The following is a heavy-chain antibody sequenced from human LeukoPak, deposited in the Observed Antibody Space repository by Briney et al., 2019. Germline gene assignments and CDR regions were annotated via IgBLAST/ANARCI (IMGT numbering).Heavy chain of an antibody. J-gene: IGHJ4*02. V-gene: IGHV4-4*08. CDR1: GGSISSYY. Sequence: PSETLSLTCTVSGGSISSYYWSWIRQPPGKGLEWIGYIYTSGSTNYNPSLKSRVTISADTSKNQFSLKLSSVTAADTAVYYCARSVLRYFDWYALDYWGQGTLVTVSS. CDR3: ARSVLRYFDWYALDY. D-gene: IGHD3-9*01. CDR2: IYTSGST.